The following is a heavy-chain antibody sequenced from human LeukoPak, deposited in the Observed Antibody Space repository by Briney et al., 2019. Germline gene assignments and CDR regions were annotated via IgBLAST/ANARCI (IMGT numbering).Heavy chain of an antibody. J-gene: IGHJ5*02. D-gene: IGHD3-22*01. CDR3: AKDLGITMIVVVTPNWFDP. V-gene: IGHV3-23*01. CDR2: ISGSGGST. Sequence: SGGSLRLSCEASAFTFNSYDMNWVRQAPGKGLEWVSAISGSGGSTYYADSVKGRFTISRDNSKNTLYLQMNSLRAEDTAVYYCAKDLGITMIVVVTPNWFDPWGQGTLVTVSS. CDR1: AFTFNSYD.